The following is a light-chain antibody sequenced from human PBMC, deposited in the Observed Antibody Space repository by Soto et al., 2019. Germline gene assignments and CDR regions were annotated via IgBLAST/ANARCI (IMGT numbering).Light chain of an antibody. CDR3: QQSYTTLFT. CDR1: QSISNY. J-gene: IGKJ3*01. Sequence: DSQMTQSPSCLSASVGDRVTITCRASQSISNYINWYQQKPGKARKLLIYAASSLQSGVPSKFSGSASGTDFTLTITSLQPEDFATYSCQQSYTTLFTFGPGTNVDI. CDR2: AAS. V-gene: IGKV1-39*01.